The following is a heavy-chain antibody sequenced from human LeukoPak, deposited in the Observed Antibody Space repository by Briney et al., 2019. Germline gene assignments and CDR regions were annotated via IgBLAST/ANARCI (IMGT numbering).Heavy chain of an antibody. V-gene: IGHV3-30*14. Sequence: GGSLRLSCAGSGFALKSYSLSWVRQAPGKGLEWVAVISYDGNNKYYADSVKGRFTISRDNSKNTLYLQMNSLRAEDTAVYYCARDCGSGSYYPIDECYFDYWGQGTLVTVSS. CDR1: GFALKSYS. CDR3: ARDCGSGSYYPIDECYFDY. J-gene: IGHJ4*02. CDR2: ISYDGNNK. D-gene: IGHD3-10*01.